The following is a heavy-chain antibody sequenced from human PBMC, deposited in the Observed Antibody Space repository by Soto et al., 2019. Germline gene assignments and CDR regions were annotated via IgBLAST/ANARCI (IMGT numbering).Heavy chain of an antibody. CDR2: ITGRGDRT. V-gene: IGHV3-23*01. D-gene: IGHD6-19*01. CDR3: AKDWGSGWFRAYFDN. J-gene: IGHJ4*02. CDR1: GFTFDTYG. Sequence: EGQLLESGGGLAQPGGSLRLSCEVFGFTFDTYGMSWVRQAPGKGLEWVAAITGRGDRTDYADSVKGRFTISRDNSNNTLDLEMNRLRAEDTAVYYCAKDWGSGWFRAYFDNWGQGTQVTVSS.